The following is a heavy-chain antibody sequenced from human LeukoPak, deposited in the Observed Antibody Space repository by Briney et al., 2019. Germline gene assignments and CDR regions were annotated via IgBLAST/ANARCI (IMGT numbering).Heavy chain of an antibody. CDR2: IYHSGST. V-gene: IGHV4-38-2*01. J-gene: IGHJ5*02. Sequence: SETLSLTCAVSGYSISSGYYWGWIRQPPGKGLEWIGSIYHSGSTYYNPSLKSRVTISVDTSKNQFSLKLSSVTAADTAVYYCARHGYYGSGSYYKTWGQGTLVTVSS. CDR1: GYSISSGYY. D-gene: IGHD3-10*01. CDR3: ARHGYYGSGSYYKT.